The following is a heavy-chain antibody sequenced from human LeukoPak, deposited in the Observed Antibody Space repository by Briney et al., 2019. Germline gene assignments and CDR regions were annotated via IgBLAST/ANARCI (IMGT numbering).Heavy chain of an antibody. J-gene: IGHJ6*03. CDR3: ARGASRGVDHYYYMDV. Sequence: GGSLRLSCAASGFTFSSYSMNWVRQAPGKGLEWVSSISSSSYIYYADSVKGRFTISRDNAKNSLYLQMNSLRAEDTAVYYCARGASRGVDHYYYMDVWGKGTTVTISS. CDR1: GFTFSSYS. V-gene: IGHV3-21*01. CDR2: ISSSSYI. D-gene: IGHD2-8*02.